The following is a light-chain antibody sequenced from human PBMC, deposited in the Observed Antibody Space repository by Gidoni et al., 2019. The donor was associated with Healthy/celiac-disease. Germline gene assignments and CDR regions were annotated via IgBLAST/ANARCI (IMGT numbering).Light chain of an antibody. CDR2: KAS. J-gene: IGKJ4*01. CDR1: QSISSW. V-gene: IGKV1-5*03. Sequence: DPQMTHSPSTLSASVGYRVTITCRASQSISSWLAWYQQKQGKAPKLLIYKASSLESGVPSRFSGSGSGTEFTLTISSLQPDDFATYYCQQYNSYSLTFGGGTKVEIK. CDR3: QQYNSYSLT.